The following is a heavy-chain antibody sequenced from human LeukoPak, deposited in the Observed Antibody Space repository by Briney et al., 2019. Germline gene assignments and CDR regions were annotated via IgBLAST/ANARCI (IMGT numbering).Heavy chain of an antibody. CDR1: GYTLTELS. J-gene: IGHJ4*02. V-gene: IGHV1-24*01. CDR2: FDPEDGET. D-gene: IGHD1-26*01. CDR3: ATGLDSLKVGAIFDY. Sequence: ASVTLSCKVSGYTLTELSMHWVRQAPGKGLEWMGGFDPEDGETIYAQKFQGRVTMTEDTSTDTAYMELSSLRSEDTAVYYCATGLDSLKVGAIFDYWGQGTLATVPS.